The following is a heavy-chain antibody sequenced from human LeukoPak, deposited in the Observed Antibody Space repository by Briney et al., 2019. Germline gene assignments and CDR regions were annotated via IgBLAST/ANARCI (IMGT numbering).Heavy chain of an antibody. CDR3: ARGPVRQPDP. Sequence: SSETLSLTCAVYGGSFSGYSWSWIRQPPGKGLEWIGEINHSGSTNYNPSLKSRVTMSLDTSKNQFSLKLNSVTAADTAVYYCARGPVRQPDPWGQGSLVTVSS. CDR1: GGSFSGYS. J-gene: IGHJ5*02. CDR2: INHSGST. D-gene: IGHD6-19*01. V-gene: IGHV4-34*01.